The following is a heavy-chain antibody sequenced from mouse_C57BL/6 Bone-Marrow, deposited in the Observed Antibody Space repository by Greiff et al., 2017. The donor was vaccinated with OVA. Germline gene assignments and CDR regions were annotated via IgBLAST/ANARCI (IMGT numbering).Heavy chain of an antibody. CDR2: ISSGGSYT. Sequence: VQLQQSGGDLVKPGGSLKLSCAASGFTFSSYGMSWVPQTPDKRLEWVATISSGGSYTYYPDSVKGRFTISRDNAKNTLYLQMSSLKSEDTAMYYCARELGGVRNLDYWGQGTTLTVSS. D-gene: IGHD4-1*01. V-gene: IGHV5-6*01. J-gene: IGHJ2*01. CDR1: GFTFSSYG. CDR3: ARELGGVRNLDY.